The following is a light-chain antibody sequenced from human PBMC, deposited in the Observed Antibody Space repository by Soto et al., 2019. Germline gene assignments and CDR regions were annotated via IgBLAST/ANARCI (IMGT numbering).Light chain of an antibody. J-gene: IGKJ5*01. Sequence: ELAMTLAPATLSVSPGEIATLSCRASQSVSSNLAWYQQIPGQAPRVVIFGASTRAIGIPARFSGSGSRTECALTICSLQSEDFAVDYFQQCKVCPLITFGHGTRLE. CDR2: GAS. V-gene: IGKV3-15*01. CDR1: QSVSSN. CDR3: QQCKVCPLIT.